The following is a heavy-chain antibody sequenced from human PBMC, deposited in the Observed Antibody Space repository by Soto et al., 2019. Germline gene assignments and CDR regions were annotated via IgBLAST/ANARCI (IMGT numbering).Heavy chain of an antibody. CDR3: ARGIKWFDP. Sequence: QVQLVQSGAEVKKPGASVKVSCKASGYTFTSYDINWVRQATGQGLEWMGWMNPNSGNTGYAQKCXXRXTXXRKSSISTAYMELSSLRSEDTAVYYCARGIKWFDPWGQGTLVTVSS. CDR1: GYTFTSYD. J-gene: IGHJ5*02. D-gene: IGHD3-16*01. CDR2: MNPNSGNT. V-gene: IGHV1-8*01.